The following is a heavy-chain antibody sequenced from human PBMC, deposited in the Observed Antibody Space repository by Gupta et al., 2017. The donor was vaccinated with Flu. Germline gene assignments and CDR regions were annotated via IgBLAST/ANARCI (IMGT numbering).Heavy chain of an antibody. J-gene: IGHJ5*02. V-gene: IGHV3-23*01. CDR1: GFPFSSYA. CDR3: AKSGSWFYP. CDR2: ISGRGGST. D-gene: IGHD3-10*01. Sequence: EVQLLESGGGLVQPGGSLRLSCAASGFPFSSYAMSWVRQAPGKGVEWVSAISGRGGSTDDADSVKGRLTIARYNSKNTMYMKMPRLRDEDTTVEYFAKSGSWFYPGGQGTLVTVSS.